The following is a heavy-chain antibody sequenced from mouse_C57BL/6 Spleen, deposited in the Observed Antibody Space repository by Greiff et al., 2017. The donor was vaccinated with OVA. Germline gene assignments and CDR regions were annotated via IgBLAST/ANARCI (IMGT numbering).Heavy chain of an antibody. CDR3: ARVGDGYCDY. D-gene: IGHD2-3*01. CDR2: IYPGDGDT. Sequence: QVQLKESGAELVKPGASVKISCKASGYAFSSYWMNWVKQRPGKGLEWIGQIYPGDGDTNYNGKFKGKATLTADKSSSAAYMQLSSLTSEDAAVYFCARVGDGYCDYWGQGTTLTVSS. CDR1: GYAFSSYW. V-gene: IGHV1-80*01. J-gene: IGHJ2*01.